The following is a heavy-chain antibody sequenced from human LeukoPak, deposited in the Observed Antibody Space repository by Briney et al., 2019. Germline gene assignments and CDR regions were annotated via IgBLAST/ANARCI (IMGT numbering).Heavy chain of an antibody. CDR1: GFTFSSYS. Sequence: PGGSLRLPCAASGFTFSSYSMNWVRQAPGKGLEWVSSISSSSSYIYYADSVKGRFTISRDNAKNSLYLQMNSLRAEDTAVYYCARTAYSSGWTDYWGQGTLVTVSS. J-gene: IGHJ4*02. CDR2: ISSSSSYI. D-gene: IGHD6-19*01. CDR3: ARTAYSSGWTDY. V-gene: IGHV3-21*01.